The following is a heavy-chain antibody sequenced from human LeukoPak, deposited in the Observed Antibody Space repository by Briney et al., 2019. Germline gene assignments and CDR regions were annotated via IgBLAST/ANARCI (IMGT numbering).Heavy chain of an antibody. D-gene: IGHD4-17*01. CDR3: ARLVRDYGDYGGYFDY. V-gene: IGHV4-39*01. CDR1: GGSISSSSYY. J-gene: IGHJ4*02. CDR2: IYYSGST. Sequence: SETLSPTCTVSGGSISSSSYYWGWIRQPPGKGLEWIGSIYYSGSTYYNPSLKSRVTISVDTSKNQFSLKLSSVTAADTAVYYCARLVRDYGDYGGYFDYWGQGTLVTVSS.